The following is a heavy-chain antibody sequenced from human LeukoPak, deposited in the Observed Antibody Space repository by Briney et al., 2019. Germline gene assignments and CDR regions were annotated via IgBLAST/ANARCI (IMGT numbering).Heavy chain of an antibody. J-gene: IGHJ4*02. CDR2: ISAYNGNT. CDR3: ARDVKDSMIVVVNDY. Sequence: ASVKVSCKSSGYTFTSYGISWVRQAPGQGLEWMGWISAYNGNTNYAQKLQGRVTMTTDTSTSTAYMELRSLRSDDTAVYYCARDVKDSMIVVVNDYWGQGTLVTVSS. D-gene: IGHD3-22*01. V-gene: IGHV1-18*01. CDR1: GYTFTSYG.